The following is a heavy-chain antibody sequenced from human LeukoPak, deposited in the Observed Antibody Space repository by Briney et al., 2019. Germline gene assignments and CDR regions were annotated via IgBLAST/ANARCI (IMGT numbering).Heavy chain of an antibody. CDR2: ISYDGSNK. J-gene: IGHJ4*02. Sequence: GGSLRLSCAASGFTFSSYAMHWVRQAPGKGLEWVAVISYDGSNKYYADSVKGRFTNSRDNSKNTLYLQMNSLRAEDTAVYYCARDGWELRYFDYWGQGTLVTVSS. V-gene: IGHV3-30*04. D-gene: IGHD1-26*01. CDR3: ARDGWELRYFDY. CDR1: GFTFSSYA.